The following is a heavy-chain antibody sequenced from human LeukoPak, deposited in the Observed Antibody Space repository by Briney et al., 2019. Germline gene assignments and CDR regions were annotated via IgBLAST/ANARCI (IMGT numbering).Heavy chain of an antibody. J-gene: IGHJ3*02. CDR2: IIPIFGIA. D-gene: IGHD3-22*01. Sequence: SVKVSCKASGGTFSSYAISWVRQAPGQGLEWMGRIIPIFGIANYAQKFQGRVTITADKSTSTAYMELSSLRSEDTAVYYCAKYYYDSSGSANDAFDIWGQGTMVTVSS. CDR1: GGTFSSYA. CDR3: AKYYYDSSGSANDAFDI. V-gene: IGHV1-69*04.